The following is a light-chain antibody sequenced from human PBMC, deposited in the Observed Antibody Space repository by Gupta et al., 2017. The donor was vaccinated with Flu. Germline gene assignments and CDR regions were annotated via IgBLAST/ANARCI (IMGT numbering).Light chain of an antibody. V-gene: IGLV1-44*01. CDR2: SNN. Sequence: VTISCSGSSSNSGSNVVSWYQHLPGTAPKLLIYSNNQRPSGAPDRFSGSKSGTSASLAISGLQSEDEADYYCAAWDDSLNGLWVFGGGTKLTVL. J-gene: IGLJ3*02. CDR3: AAWDDSLNGLWV. CDR1: SSNSGSNV.